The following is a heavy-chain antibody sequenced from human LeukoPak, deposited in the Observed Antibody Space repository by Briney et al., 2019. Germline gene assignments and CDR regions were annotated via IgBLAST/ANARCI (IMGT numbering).Heavy chain of an antibody. Sequence: GGSLRLSCAASGFTFSSYSMNWVRQAPGKGLEWVSYISSSSSTIYYADSVKGRFTISRDNAKNSLYLQMNSLRAKDTAVYYCARVGSSSWYGTAYMDVWGKGTTVTVSS. J-gene: IGHJ6*03. CDR1: GFTFSSYS. D-gene: IGHD6-13*01. CDR2: ISSSSSTI. V-gene: IGHV3-48*04. CDR3: ARVGSSSWYGTAYMDV.